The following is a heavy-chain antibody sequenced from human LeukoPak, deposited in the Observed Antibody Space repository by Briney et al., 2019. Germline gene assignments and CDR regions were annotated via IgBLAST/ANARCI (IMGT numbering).Heavy chain of an antibody. Sequence: GGSLRLSCAASGFMFNNFAMSWVRQAPGKGLEWVSTIYYSGGNTYSADSVKGRFTISRDNAKNTLYLQMNSLRAEDTAVYYCAKDQGQAVVPRRFDYWGQGTLVTVSS. V-gene: IGHV3-23*01. CDR2: IYYSGGNT. D-gene: IGHD2-2*01. CDR3: AKDQGQAVVPRRFDY. CDR1: GFMFNNFA. J-gene: IGHJ4*02.